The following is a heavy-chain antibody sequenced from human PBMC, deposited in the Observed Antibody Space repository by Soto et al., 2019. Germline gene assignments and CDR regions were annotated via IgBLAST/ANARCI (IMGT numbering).Heavy chain of an antibody. CDR3: ARRDRGIGGYYYGMDV. CDR2: IYPGDSDT. CDR1: GYSFTSYR. Sequence: EVQLVQSGAEVKKAGESLKISCKGSGYSFTSYRIGWVRQTPGKGLEWMGIIYPGDSDTRYSPSFQGQVTISADKSISTANLHWSSLKASDTAMYYCARRDRGIGGYYYGMDVWGQGTTVTVSS. V-gene: IGHV5-51*03. J-gene: IGHJ6*02. D-gene: IGHD3-16*01.